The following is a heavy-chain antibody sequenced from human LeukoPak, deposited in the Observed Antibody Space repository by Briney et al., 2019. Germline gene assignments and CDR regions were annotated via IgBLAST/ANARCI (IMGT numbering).Heavy chain of an antibody. Sequence: GGSLRLSCAASGFTFSNYAMHWVRQAPGKGLEWVAVISYDGSNKYYADSVKGRFTISRDNSKNTLYLQMNSLRAEDTAVYYCARSYYDVLTGYGEVDYWGQGTLVAVSS. D-gene: IGHD3-9*01. J-gene: IGHJ4*02. CDR1: GFTFSNYA. CDR3: ARSYYDVLTGYGEVDY. CDR2: ISYDGSNK. V-gene: IGHV3-30*04.